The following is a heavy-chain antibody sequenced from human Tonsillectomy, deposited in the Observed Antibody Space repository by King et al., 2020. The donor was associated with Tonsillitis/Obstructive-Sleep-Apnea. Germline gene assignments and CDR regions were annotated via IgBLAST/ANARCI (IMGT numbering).Heavy chain of an antibody. V-gene: IGHV5-10-1*03. Sequence: QLVQSGAEVKKPGESLRISCQGSGYSFTSYWINWVRQMPGKGLEWMGRIDPSDSYTNYSPSFQGHVSISADKSISTAYLQWSSLKASDTAMYYCASPNNYDIYGMDVWGQGTTVTVSS. CDR1: GYSFTSYW. CDR3: ASPNNYDIYGMDV. D-gene: IGHD3-9*01. CDR2: IDPSDSYT. J-gene: IGHJ6*02.